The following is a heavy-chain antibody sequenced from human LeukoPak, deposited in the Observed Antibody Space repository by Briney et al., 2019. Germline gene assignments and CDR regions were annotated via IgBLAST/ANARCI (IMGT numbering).Heavy chain of an antibody. V-gene: IGHV1-2*02. CDR3: ARGWIQLWSDLDY. Sequence: GASVKVSCRASGYTFTGYYMHWVRQAPGQGLEWMGWINPNSGGTNYAQKFQGRVTMTRDTSISTAYMELSRLRSDDTAVYYCARGWIQLWSDLDYWGQGTLVTVSS. D-gene: IGHD5-18*01. J-gene: IGHJ4*02. CDR2: INPNSGGT. CDR1: GYTFTGYY.